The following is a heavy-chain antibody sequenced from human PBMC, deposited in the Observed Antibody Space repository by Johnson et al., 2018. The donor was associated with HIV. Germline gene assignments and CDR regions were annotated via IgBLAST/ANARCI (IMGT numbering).Heavy chain of an antibody. V-gene: IGHV3-30*02. CDR2: IRYDGSNK. CDR3: AKGLGRAAAGTRNAFDI. D-gene: IGHD6-13*01. Sequence: QVQLVESGGGVVQPGGSLRLSCAASGFTFSSYGMHWVRQAPGKGLEWVAFIRYDGSNKNYADSVKGRFTISRDNSKNTLYLQMNSLRAEDTAVYYCAKGLGRAAAGTRNAFDIWGQGTMVTVSS. CDR1: GFTFSSYG. J-gene: IGHJ3*02.